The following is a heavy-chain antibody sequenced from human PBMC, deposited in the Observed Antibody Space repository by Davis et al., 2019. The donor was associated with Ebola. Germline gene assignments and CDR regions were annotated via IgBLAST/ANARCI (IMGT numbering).Heavy chain of an antibody. J-gene: IGHJ4*02. V-gene: IGHV3-30*02. D-gene: IGHD3-9*01. Sequence: GGSLRLSCAASGFTFSSYGMHWVRQAPGKGLEWVAFIRYDGSNKYYADSVKGRFTISRDNSKNTLYLQMNSLRAEDTAVYYCAKEGGGYYDILTGPYYFDYWGQGTLVTVSS. CDR2: IRYDGSNK. CDR1: GFTFSSYG. CDR3: AKEGGGYYDILTGPYYFDY.